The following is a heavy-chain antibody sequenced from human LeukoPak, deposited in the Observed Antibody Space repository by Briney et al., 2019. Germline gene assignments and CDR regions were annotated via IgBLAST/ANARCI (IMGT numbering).Heavy chain of an antibody. J-gene: IGHJ3*02. CDR2: ISSSSSYI. V-gene: IGHV3-21*01. CDR1: GFTFSSYS. CDR3: ARGILERLAFDI. D-gene: IGHD1-1*01. Sequence: PGGSLRLSCAASGFTFSSYSMNWVRQAPGKGLEWVSSISSSSSYIYYADSVKGRFTISRDNAKNSLYLQMNSLRAEDTAVYYCARGILERLAFDIWGQGTMVTVSS.